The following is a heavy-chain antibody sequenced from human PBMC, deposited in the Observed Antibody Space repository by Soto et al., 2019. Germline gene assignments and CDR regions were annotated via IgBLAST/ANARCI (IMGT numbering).Heavy chain of an antibody. CDR3: ARGTQSSLREVDY. V-gene: IGHV3-11*01. J-gene: IGHJ4*02. Sequence: QVQLVESGGGLVTPGGSLRLSCAASGFTFSDYYMTWIRQAPGKGLEWISYISGGSGTIYLVDFVQGRFTISRDNAKDLLFRQMNSLSAEDTAVYYCARGTQSSLREVDYWGQGTLVTVSS. D-gene: IGHD4-4*01. CDR2: ISGGSGTI. CDR1: GFTFSDYY.